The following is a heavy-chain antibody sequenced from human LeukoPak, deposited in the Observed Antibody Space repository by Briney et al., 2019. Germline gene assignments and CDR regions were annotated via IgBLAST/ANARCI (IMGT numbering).Heavy chain of an antibody. D-gene: IGHD1-26*01. Sequence: SETLSFTCAVYGGSFSGYYWSWIRQPPGKGLEWIGEINHSGSTNYNPSLKSRVTISVDTSKNQFSLKLSSVTAADTAVYYCARGRGSYPTNWYFDLWGRGTLVTVSS. CDR3: ARGRGSYPTNWYFDL. CDR2: INHSGST. CDR1: GGSFSGYY. V-gene: IGHV4-34*01. J-gene: IGHJ2*01.